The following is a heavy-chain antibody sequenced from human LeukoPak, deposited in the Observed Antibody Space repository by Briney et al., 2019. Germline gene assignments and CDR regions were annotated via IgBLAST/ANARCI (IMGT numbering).Heavy chain of an antibody. V-gene: IGHV4-39*01. CDR2: VYPSGST. CDR1: GGSISSSRYY. J-gene: IGHJ4*02. D-gene: IGHD2-2*01. CDR3: ARRCSSTSCFNY. Sequence: SETLSLTCTVSGGSISSSRYYWGRIRQPPGKGLEWIGTVYPSGSTYYNPSLKSRVTISVDTSKNQFSLKLSSVTAADTAVYFCARRCSSTSCFNYWGQGTLVTVSS.